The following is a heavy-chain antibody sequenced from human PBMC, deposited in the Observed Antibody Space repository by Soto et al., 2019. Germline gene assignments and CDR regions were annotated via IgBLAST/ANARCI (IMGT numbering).Heavy chain of an antibody. V-gene: IGHV1-69*02. CDR2: IIPILGLA. Sequence: QVQLVQSGAEVKKPGSSVKVSCKASGGTFSSYTISWVRQAPGQGLEWMGRIIPILGLANYAQKFQGRVTITADKSTSTAYMELSSLRSEDTAVYYCRYYYGSGSYYKTGWFDPWGQGTLVTVSS. J-gene: IGHJ5*02. CDR1: GGTFSSYT. D-gene: IGHD3-10*01. CDR3: RYYYGSGSYYKTGWFDP.